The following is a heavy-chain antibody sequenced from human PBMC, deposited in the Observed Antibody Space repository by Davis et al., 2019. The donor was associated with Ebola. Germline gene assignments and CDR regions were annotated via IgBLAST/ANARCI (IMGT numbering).Heavy chain of an antibody. CDR2: INSDGR. J-gene: IGHJ4*02. CDR1: GFSFSSYW. Sequence: GESLKISCAASGFSFSSYWMHWVRQVPGKGLVWVAHINSDGRSYADSVKGRFTISRDNAKNTLYLQMNNLRPEDTALYYCAKDWLFKGSVVNPFDYWGQGTLVTVSS. CDR3: AKDWLFKGSVVNPFDY. V-gene: IGHV3-74*01. D-gene: IGHD3-10*01.